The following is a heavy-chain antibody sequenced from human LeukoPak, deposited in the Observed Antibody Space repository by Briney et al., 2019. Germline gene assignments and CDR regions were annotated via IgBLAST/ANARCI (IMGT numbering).Heavy chain of an antibody. Sequence: GGSLRLSCAASGFTFSSYEMNWVRQAPGKGLEWVSYISSSGSTIYYADSMKGRFTISRDNAKNSLYLQMNSLRAEDTAVYYCAELGITKIGGVWGKGTTVTISS. D-gene: IGHD3-10*02. CDR3: AELGITKIGGV. J-gene: IGHJ6*04. V-gene: IGHV3-48*03. CDR2: ISSSGSTI. CDR1: GFTFSSYE.